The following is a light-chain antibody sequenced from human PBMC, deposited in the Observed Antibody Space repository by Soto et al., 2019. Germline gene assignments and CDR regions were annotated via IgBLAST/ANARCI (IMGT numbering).Light chain of an antibody. CDR1: SPLLHKNGYKY. CDR2: LGS. CDR3: MQHLESSRT. J-gene: IGKJ1*01. V-gene: IGKV2-28*01. Sequence: LTLSVIFGQAGSHSRMQRSPLLHKNGYKYVDWCMQKPGQSPQLLIYLGSYRASGVTENFIGSGSDTSFSPEISSVEADDVGVFYCMQHLESSRTFGQGTKVDIK.